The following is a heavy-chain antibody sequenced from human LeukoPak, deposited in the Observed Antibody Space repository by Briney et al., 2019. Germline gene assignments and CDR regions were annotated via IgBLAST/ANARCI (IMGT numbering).Heavy chain of an antibody. CDR1: GGSFSGYY. V-gene: IGHV4-34*01. J-gene: IGHJ4*02. CDR3: ARAKWLLLDY. Sequence: PSETLSLTCAVYGGSFSGYYWSWIRQPPGKGLEWIGEINHSGSTNYNPSLKSRVTISVDTSKNQFSLKLSSVTAADTAVYYCARAKWLLLDYWGQGTLVTVSS. D-gene: IGHD3-22*01. CDR2: INHSGST.